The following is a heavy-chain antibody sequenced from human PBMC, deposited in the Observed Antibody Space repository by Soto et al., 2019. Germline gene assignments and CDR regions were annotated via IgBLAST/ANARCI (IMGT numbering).Heavy chain of an antibody. V-gene: IGHV3-53*01. CDR3: ARAGSPFHSDSTGYWGFDY. CDR2: IYSSGTT. CDR1: GFTFSDHQ. Sequence: GGSLRLSCAASGFTFSDHQMNWVRQAPGRGLEWVSVIYSSGTTYYGDSVKGRFTISRDNSKNTLYLQMNSLRTEDTALYYCARAGSPFHSDSTGYWGFDYWGQGTLVTVSS. D-gene: IGHD3-9*01. J-gene: IGHJ4*02.